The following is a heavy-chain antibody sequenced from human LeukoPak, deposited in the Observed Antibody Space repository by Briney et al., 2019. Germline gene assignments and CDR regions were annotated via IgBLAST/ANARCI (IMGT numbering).Heavy chain of an antibody. J-gene: IGHJ6*02. Sequence: SGTLSLTCAVSGGSISSSNWWSWVRQPPGKGLEWIGEIYHSGSTNYNPSLKSRVTISVDKSKNQFSLKLSSVTAADTAVYYCARHRFGELKYYGMDVWGQGTTVTVSS. CDR1: GGSISSSNW. V-gene: IGHV4-4*02. D-gene: IGHD3-10*01. CDR3: ARHRFGELKYYGMDV. CDR2: IYHSGST.